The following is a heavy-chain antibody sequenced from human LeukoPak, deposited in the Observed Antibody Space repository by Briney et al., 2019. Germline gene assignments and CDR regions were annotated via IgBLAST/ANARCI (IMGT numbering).Heavy chain of an antibody. CDR2: VSTSGGST. CDR1: GLTFSRYA. Sequence: GGSLRLSCAASGLTFSRYAISWVRQAPGKGLECVSGVSTSGGSTYYADSVKGRFTISRDNSKNTLHLQMNSLRAEDTAIYYCAKQAYDSPRTDFDYWGQGTLVTVSS. J-gene: IGHJ4*02. CDR3: AKQAYDSPRTDFDY. D-gene: IGHD3-22*01. V-gene: IGHV3-23*01.